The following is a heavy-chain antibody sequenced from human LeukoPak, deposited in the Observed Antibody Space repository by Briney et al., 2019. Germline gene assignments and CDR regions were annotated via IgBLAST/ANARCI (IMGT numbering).Heavy chain of an antibody. J-gene: IGHJ6*02. CDR2: SDYSGST. V-gene: IGHV4-39*01. CDR3: ARQGRTSVTTGPWGGLDV. Sequence: PSETLSLTCTVSGGSISSSSYYWGWIRQPPGKGLEWIGTSDYSGSTYYNPSLKSRVTISVDTSKNQFSLKLSSVSAAEAAVYYCARQGRTSVTTGPWGGLDVWGQGTTVTVSS. D-gene: IGHD4-17*01. CDR1: GGSISSSSYY.